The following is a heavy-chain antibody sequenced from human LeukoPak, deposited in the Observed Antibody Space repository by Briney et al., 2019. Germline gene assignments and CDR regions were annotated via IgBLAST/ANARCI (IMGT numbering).Heavy chain of an antibody. Sequence: PGGSLRLSCAASGFTFSSYAMSWVRQAPGKGLEWVSAISGSGGSTYYADSVKGRFTISRDNSKNTLYVQMNSLRAEDTAIYYCAKDQSAIPHYWGQGTLVTVSS. CDR1: GFTFSSYA. J-gene: IGHJ4*02. CDR3: AKDQSAIPHY. V-gene: IGHV3-23*01. CDR2: ISGSGGST.